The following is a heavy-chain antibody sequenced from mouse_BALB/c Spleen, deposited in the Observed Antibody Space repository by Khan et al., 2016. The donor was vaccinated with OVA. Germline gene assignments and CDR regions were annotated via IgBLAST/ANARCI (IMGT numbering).Heavy chain of an antibody. CDR3: ARGGYSVFAY. J-gene: IGHJ3*01. V-gene: IGHV1-77*01. Sequence: QVQLQQSVPELVNPGASLKVSCKASGYTFTDYIIGWVKQSTRQGLEWIGDIFPGSGTPYYNEKFKDKATLTADKSSNTAYMQLSSLTYADSAVYFWARGGYSVFAYWGQGTLVTVSA. D-gene: IGHD1-1*01. CDR2: IFPGSGTP. CDR1: GYTFTDYI.